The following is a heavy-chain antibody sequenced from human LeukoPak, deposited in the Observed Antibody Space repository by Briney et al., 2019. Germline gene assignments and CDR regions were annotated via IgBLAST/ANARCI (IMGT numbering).Heavy chain of an antibody. V-gene: IGHV3-7*01. CDR2: INQDGGEK. J-gene: IGHJ6*02. D-gene: IGHD1-7*01. CDR3: ASNWDYVRGYGMDV. Sequence: GGSLRLSCAASGFTFSSHWVSWVRQAPGKRLQWVANINQDGGEKHYVDSVRGRFTISGDNVKNSLYLQMNSLRVEDSAVYYCASNWDYVRGYGMDVWGQGTTVTVSS. CDR1: GFTFSSHW.